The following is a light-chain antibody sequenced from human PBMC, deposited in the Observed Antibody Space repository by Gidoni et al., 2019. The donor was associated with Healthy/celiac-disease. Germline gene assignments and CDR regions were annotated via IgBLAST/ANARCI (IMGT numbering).Light chain of an antibody. CDR2: AAS. CDR1: QSISSY. CDR3: QQYYSTLIT. V-gene: IGKV1-39*01. J-gene: IGKJ5*01. Sequence: IQMPQSPSSLSASVGDRVTITCRASQSISSYLNWYQQKPGKAPKLLIYAASTLQSGVPSRFSGSGSGTDFTLTISSLHPEDFATYYCQQYYSTLITFGQXTRLEIK.